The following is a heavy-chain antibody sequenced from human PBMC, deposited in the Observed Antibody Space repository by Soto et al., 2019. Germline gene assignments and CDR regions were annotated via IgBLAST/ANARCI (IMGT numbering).Heavy chain of an antibody. Sequence: QVQLVQSGAEVKKPGSSVKVSCKASGGIFSTYAISWLRQAPGQGLEWMGGIIPIFGTPNYAQRFQGRVTITADESTSKGYMELSRLRSEETAVYYCARDRDDYGSGNYYNRIDFWGQGTLVTVSS. J-gene: IGHJ4*02. CDR1: GGIFSTYA. V-gene: IGHV1-69*01. CDR3: ARDRDDYGSGNYYNRIDF. D-gene: IGHD3-10*01. CDR2: IIPIFGTP.